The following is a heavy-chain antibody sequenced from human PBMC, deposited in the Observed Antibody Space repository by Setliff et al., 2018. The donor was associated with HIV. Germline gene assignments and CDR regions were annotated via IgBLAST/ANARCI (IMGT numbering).Heavy chain of an antibody. J-gene: IGHJ4*02. CDR1: GFTFRNYG. CDR3: ARAPSMAVAYYFDY. V-gene: IGHV3-33*01. CDR2: IWYDGSNK. D-gene: IGHD6-19*01. Sequence: GGSLRLSCAASGFTFRNYGMHWVRQAPGKGLEWVAVIWYDGSNKYYADSVQGRFIISRDNSKNTLYLQMNSLRAEDTAVYYCARAPSMAVAYYFDYWGQGTLVTVSS.